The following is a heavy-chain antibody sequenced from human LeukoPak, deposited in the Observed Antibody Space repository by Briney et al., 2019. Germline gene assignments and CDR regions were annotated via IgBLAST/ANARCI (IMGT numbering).Heavy chain of an antibody. CDR1: GGSFSGYY. Sequence: SETLSLTCAVYGGSFSGYYWSWLRQPPGKGLEWIGEINHSGSTNYNPSLTSRVTISVDTSKNQFSLKLSSVTAADTAVYYCARGGGVCSSTSCRAYYYYYYYYMDVWGKGTTVTVSS. J-gene: IGHJ6*03. CDR2: INHSGST. D-gene: IGHD2-2*01. CDR3: ARGGGVCSSTSCRAYYYYYYYYMDV. V-gene: IGHV4-34*01.